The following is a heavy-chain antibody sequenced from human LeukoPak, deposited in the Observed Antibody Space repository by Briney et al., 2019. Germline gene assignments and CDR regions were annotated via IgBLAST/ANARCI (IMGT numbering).Heavy chain of an antibody. J-gene: IGHJ4*02. CDR1: GDSVSSNSAA. Sequence: SQTLSLTYAISGDSVSSNSAAWNWIRQSPSRGLEWLGRKYYRSKRYNDYAVSVKSRITIHPGTSKNQFALQLNSVTPEDTAVYYCARDLRSWYPGSYFDYWGQGTLVTVSS. D-gene: IGHD6-13*01. V-gene: IGHV6-1*01. CDR2: KYYRSKRYN. CDR3: ARDLRSWYPGSYFDY.